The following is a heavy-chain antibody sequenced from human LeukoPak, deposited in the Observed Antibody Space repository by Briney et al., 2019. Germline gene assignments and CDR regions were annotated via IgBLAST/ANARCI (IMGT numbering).Heavy chain of an antibody. Sequence: ASVKVSCKVSGYTLTELSIHWVRQAPGKGLEWMGGFNPEDGEKIYVQKFQGRVTMTEDTSIDTAYMGLSSLRSEDTAMYYCATDPVGYCSSDSCYSVDYWGQGTLVTVSS. D-gene: IGHD2-15*01. J-gene: IGHJ4*02. CDR3: ATDPVGYCSSDSCYSVDY. CDR1: GYTLTELS. V-gene: IGHV1-24*01. CDR2: FNPEDGEK.